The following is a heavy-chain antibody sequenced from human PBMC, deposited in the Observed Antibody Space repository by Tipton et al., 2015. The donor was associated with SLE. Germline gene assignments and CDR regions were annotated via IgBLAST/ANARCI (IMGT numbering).Heavy chain of an antibody. J-gene: IGHJ3*02. Sequence: TLSLTCTVSGGSISSHYWSWIRQPPGKRLEWIGSIYYSGTIYYNPSLMSRVTISIDTSKNQFSLRLSSVTAADTALYYCARLDFNHDFWSGYAFDIWGQGTMVTVSS. D-gene: IGHD3-3*01. CDR1: GGSISSHY. CDR3: ARLDFNHDFWSGYAFDI. CDR2: IYYSGTI. V-gene: IGHV4-59*11.